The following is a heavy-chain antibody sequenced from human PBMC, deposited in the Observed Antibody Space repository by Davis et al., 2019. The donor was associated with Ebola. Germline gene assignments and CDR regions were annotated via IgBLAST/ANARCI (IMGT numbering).Heavy chain of an antibody. V-gene: IGHV5-51*01. CDR1: GCTFTTYW. D-gene: IGHD3-3*02. CDR3: ARRGGWSGAFLDY. Sequence: KVSCKGSGCTFTTYWIGWVRQMPGKGLEWMGIIYPGDSDTRYSPSFQGQVTISADKSISTAYLQWSSLKASDTAMYYCARRGGWSGAFLDYWGQGTLVTVSS. CDR2: IYPGDSDT. J-gene: IGHJ4*02.